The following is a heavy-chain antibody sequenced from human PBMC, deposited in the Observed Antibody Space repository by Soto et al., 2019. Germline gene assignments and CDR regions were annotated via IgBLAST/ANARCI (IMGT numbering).Heavy chain of an antibody. V-gene: IGHV1-18*04. Sequence: GASVKVSCKASGYTFTSYGISWVRQAPGQGLEWMGWISSYNGNTNYAQNVQGRVTLTTDTSTSTTYMELRSLRSDDTAVYYCARGSRYCSTTTCYSGVTWFDPWGQGTLVTVSS. CDR2: ISSYNGNT. D-gene: IGHD2-2*01. J-gene: IGHJ5*02. CDR1: GYTFTSYG. CDR3: ARGSRYCSTTTCYSGVTWFDP.